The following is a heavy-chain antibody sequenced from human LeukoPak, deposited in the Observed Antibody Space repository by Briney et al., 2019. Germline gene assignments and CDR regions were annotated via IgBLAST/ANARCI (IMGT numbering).Heavy chain of an antibody. J-gene: IGHJ2*01. CDR1: GFTVSSNY. Sequence: GGSLRLSCAVSGFTVSSNYMNWVRQAPGKGLEWVSVIYSGGSTYYADSVKGRFTISRDNSKNTLYLQMNSLRAEDTAVYYCAAQDWNYASLYFDLWGRGTLVTVSS. V-gene: IGHV3-53*01. CDR3: AAQDWNYASLYFDL. D-gene: IGHD1-7*01. CDR2: IYSGGST.